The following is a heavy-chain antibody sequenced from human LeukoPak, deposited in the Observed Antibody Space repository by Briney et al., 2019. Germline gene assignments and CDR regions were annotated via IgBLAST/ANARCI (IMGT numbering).Heavy chain of an antibody. Sequence: GSLRLSCAASGFTFSSYAMHWVRQAPGKGLEWVAVISYDGSNKYHADSVKGRFTISRDNSKNTLYLQMNSLRAEDTAVYYCAREEPRYGDSYSPDAFDIWGQGTMVTVSS. D-gene: IGHD4-17*01. J-gene: IGHJ3*02. V-gene: IGHV3-30-3*01. CDR1: GFTFSSYA. CDR2: ISYDGSNK. CDR3: AREEPRYGDSYSPDAFDI.